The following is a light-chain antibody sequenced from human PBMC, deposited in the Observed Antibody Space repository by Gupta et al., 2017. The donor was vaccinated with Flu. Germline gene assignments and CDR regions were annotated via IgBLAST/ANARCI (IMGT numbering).Light chain of an antibody. CDR2: DAS. Sequence: EVVMTQSPATLSVSPGERATLSCRASQSVSRNLAWYQQKPDQPPRLLIYDASTRATRFPARFSGSGSGTEFTLTISSLQSEDFAVYYCQQYEIWPRTFGQGTKVEI. V-gene: IGKV3-15*01. CDR3: QQYEIWPRT. CDR1: QSVSRN. J-gene: IGKJ1*01.